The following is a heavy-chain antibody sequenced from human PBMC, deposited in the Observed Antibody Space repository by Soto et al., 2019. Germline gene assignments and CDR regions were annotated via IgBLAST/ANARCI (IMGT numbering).Heavy chain of an antibody. CDR2: IYHSGNT. CDR1: GGSISSGGYS. CDR3: ATVSSGGEFFDY. J-gene: IGHJ4*02. Sequence: QLQLQESGSGLVKPSQTLSLTCGVSGGSISSGGYSWSWIRQPPGKGLEWIGYIYHSGNTYYNPSLKSRVTISVDRSKNQFSLKLSSVPAADTAVYYCATVSSGGEFFDYWGQGTLVTVSS. D-gene: IGHD3-10*01. V-gene: IGHV4-30-2*01.